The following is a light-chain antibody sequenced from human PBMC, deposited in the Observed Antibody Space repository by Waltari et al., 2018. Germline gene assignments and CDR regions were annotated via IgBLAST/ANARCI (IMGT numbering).Light chain of an antibody. V-gene: IGLV2-23*02. CDR2: AVS. CDR3: SSYAGSSKGV. J-gene: IGLJ2*01. CDR1: SSDVGNYKR. Sequence: QSALTQPASVSGSPGPSITISCTGTSSDVGNYKRVPGYQQHPGKAPKLMIYAVSKRPSGVSDRFSGSKSGDMASLTISGLQPEDEAEYFCSSYAGSSKGVFGGGTKVTVL.